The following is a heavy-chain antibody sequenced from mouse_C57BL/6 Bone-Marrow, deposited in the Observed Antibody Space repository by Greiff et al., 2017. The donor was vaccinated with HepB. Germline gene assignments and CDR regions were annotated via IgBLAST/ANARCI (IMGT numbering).Heavy chain of an antibody. CDR3: TTDDYDVFDY. Sequence: EVQGVESGAELVRPGASVKLSCTASGFNIKDDYMHWVKQRPEQGLEWIGWIDPENGDTEYASKFQGKATITADTSSNTAYLQLSSLTSEDTAVYYCTTDDYDVFDYWGQGTTLTVSS. V-gene: IGHV14-4*01. CDR2: IDPENGDT. D-gene: IGHD2-4*01. J-gene: IGHJ2*01. CDR1: GFNIKDDY.